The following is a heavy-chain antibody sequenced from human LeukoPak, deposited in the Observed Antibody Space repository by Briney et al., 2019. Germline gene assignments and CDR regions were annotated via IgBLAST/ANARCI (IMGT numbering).Heavy chain of an antibody. CDR3: ARDVHGDYGSGWFDP. J-gene: IGHJ5*02. D-gene: IGHD4-17*01. CDR1: GGTFNNSA. V-gene: IGHV1-69*05. CDR2: IMPLFGTA. Sequence: ASVKVSCRTSGGTFNNSAISWVRQAPGQGLEWLGGIMPLFGTAGYAQRFQGRVTITKDESTRTVYLELTSLTSDDTAVYYCARDVHGDYGSGWFDPWGQGTLVSVSS.